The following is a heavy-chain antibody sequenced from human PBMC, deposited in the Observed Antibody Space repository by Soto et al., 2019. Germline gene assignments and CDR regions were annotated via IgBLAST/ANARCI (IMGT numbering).Heavy chain of an antibody. CDR2: INHSGST. Sequence: SETLSLTCAVYGGSFSGYYWSWIRQPPGKGLEWIGEINHSGSTNYNPSLKSRVTISVDTSKNQFSLKLSSVTAADTAVYYCARGSAVAGHTENWFDPWGQGTLVTVSS. J-gene: IGHJ5*02. CDR3: ARGSAVAGHTENWFDP. D-gene: IGHD6-19*01. CDR1: GGSFSGYY. V-gene: IGHV4-34*01.